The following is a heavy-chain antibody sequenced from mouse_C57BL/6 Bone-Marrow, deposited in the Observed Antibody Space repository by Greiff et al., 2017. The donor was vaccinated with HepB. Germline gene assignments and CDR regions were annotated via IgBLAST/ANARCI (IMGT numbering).Heavy chain of an antibody. CDR3: VQTAQATAWFAY. Sequence: VQLKQSGAELVKPGASVKLSCTASGFNIKDYYMHWVKQRTEQGLEWIGRIDPEDGETKYAPKFQGKATITADTSSNTAYLQLSSLTSEDTAVYYCVQTAQATAWFAYWGQGTLVTVSA. V-gene: IGHV14-2*01. J-gene: IGHJ3*01. CDR1: GFNIKDYY. CDR2: IDPEDGET. D-gene: IGHD3-2*02.